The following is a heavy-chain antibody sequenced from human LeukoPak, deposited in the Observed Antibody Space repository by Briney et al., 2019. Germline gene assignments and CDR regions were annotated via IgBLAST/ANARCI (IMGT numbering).Heavy chain of an antibody. D-gene: IGHD3-22*01. CDR1: GYTFTSYG. Sequence: ASVKVSCKASGYTFTSYGISWVRQAPGQGLEWMGWISAYNGNTNYAQKLQGRVTMTTDTSTSTAYMELRSLRSDDTAVYYCARDSPTLKMIVVFFDAFDIWGQGTMVTVSS. J-gene: IGHJ3*02. CDR2: ISAYNGNT. V-gene: IGHV1-18*01. CDR3: ARDSPTLKMIVVFFDAFDI.